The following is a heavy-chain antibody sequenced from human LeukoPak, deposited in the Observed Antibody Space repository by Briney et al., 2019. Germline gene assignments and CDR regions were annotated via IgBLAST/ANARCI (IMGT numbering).Heavy chain of an antibody. J-gene: IGHJ4*02. CDR1: GGSFSGYY. V-gene: IGHV4-34*01. Sequence: PSETLSLTCAVYGGSFSGYYWSWIRQPPGKGLEWIGEINHSGSTNYNPSLKSRVTISVDTSKNQFSLKLSSVTAADTAAYYCARGGAAAGEFDYWGQGTLVTVSS. CDR2: INHSGST. D-gene: IGHD6-13*01. CDR3: ARGGAAAGEFDY.